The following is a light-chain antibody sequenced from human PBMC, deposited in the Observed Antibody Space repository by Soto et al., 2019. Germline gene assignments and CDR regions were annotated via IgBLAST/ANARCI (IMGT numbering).Light chain of an antibody. V-gene: IGKV1-39*01. CDR1: QSISSY. Sequence: DIQMTQSPSSLSASVGDRVTITCRASQSISSYLNWYQQKQGKAPKLLIYAASSLQSGVPSSFSGSGYGTDFTLTISSLQPEDFATYYCQQSYSTPYTFGQGTKLDIK. J-gene: IGKJ2*01. CDR2: AAS. CDR3: QQSYSTPYT.